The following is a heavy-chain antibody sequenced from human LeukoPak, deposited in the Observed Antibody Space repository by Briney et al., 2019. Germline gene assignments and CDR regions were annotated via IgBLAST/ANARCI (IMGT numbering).Heavy chain of an antibody. D-gene: IGHD6-13*01. Sequence: SETLSLTCAVYGGSFSGYYWSWTRQPPGKGLEWIGKITHGGSTNYNPSLKSRVTVSVDTSKNQFSLKLSSVTAADTAVYYCARGENAGTSSWTGDFQHWGQGTLVTVSS. V-gene: IGHV4-34*01. CDR1: GGSFSGYY. CDR3: ARGENAGTSSWTGDFQH. J-gene: IGHJ1*01. CDR2: ITHGGST.